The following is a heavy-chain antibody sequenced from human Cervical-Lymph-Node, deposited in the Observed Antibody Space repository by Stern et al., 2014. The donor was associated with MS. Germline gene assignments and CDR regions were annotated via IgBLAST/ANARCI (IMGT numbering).Heavy chain of an antibody. CDR1: GYNFTAYG. D-gene: IGHD4-23*01. V-gene: IGHV1-3*04. CDR3: ARTGTVVTSGYYYGMDV. CDR2: IKTGNGNR. J-gene: IGHJ6*02. Sequence: VQLVQSGAEVKKPGASVKVSCKTAGYNFTAYGIIWVRQAPGQRLEWMGWIKTGNGNRRYSQKIQGRVTITRDTSASTAYMELSSLRSEDTAVYYCARTGTVVTSGYYYGMDVWGQGTTVTVSS.